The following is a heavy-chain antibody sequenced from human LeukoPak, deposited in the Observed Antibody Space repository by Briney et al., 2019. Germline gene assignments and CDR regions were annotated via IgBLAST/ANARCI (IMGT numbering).Heavy chain of an antibody. Sequence: ASVKVSCKASGYTFIAYYIHWVRQAPGQGLEWLGWINPNSGGTNYAQKFQGRVTMTRDTSISTAYMDLSRLRSGDTAVYYCARATKRAYGSGMIYWGQGTLVTVSS. V-gene: IGHV1-2*02. J-gene: IGHJ4*02. D-gene: IGHD3-10*01. CDR1: GYTFIAYY. CDR3: ARATKRAYGSGMIY. CDR2: INPNSGGT.